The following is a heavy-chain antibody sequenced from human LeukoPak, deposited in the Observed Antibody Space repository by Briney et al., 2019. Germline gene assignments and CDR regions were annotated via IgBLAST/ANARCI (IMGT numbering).Heavy chain of an antibody. Sequence: ASVKVSCKTSGYTFTNYGINWVRQAPGQGLEWMGWISACNGYTNYAEKVQGRVTMTTDTSTGTAYMELRSLRSDDSAVYYCARGPSTVATRQDFWGQGTLVTVSS. CDR2: ISACNGYT. V-gene: IGHV1-18*01. J-gene: IGHJ4*02. D-gene: IGHD6-6*01. CDR1: GYTFTNYG. CDR3: ARGPSTVATRQDF.